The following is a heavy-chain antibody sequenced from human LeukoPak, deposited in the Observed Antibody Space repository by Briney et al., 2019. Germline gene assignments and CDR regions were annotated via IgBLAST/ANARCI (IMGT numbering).Heavy chain of an antibody. CDR2: IINSGGTV. Sequence: GGPLRLSCAASGFTLSSYSKIWLRQAAGKGLEWVSYIINSGGTVYYTNSVQGRFTISRDNARNSLFLQINSLRDEDTAVYYCARVGRGVYGMDVWGQGTTVTGFS. J-gene: IGHJ6*02. CDR3: ARVGRGVYGMDV. CDR1: GFTLSSYS. D-gene: IGHD3-10*01. V-gene: IGHV3-48*02.